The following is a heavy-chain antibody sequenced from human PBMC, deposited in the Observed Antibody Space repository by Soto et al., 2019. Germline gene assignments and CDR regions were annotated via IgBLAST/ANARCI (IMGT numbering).Heavy chain of an antibody. Sequence: SETLSLTCAVYGGSFSGYYWSWIRQPPGKGLEWIGEINHSGSTNYNPSLKSRVTISVDTSKNQFSLKLSSVTAADTAVYYCARTKLTYYDILTGVTQRGIGTTPRSAFDIWGQGTMVTVSS. CDR1: GGSFSGYY. D-gene: IGHD3-9*01. CDR2: INHSGST. V-gene: IGHV4-34*01. J-gene: IGHJ3*02. CDR3: ARTKLTYYDILTGVTQRGIGTTPRSAFDI.